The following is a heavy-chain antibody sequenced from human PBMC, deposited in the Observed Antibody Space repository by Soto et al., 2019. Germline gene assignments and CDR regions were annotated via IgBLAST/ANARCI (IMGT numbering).Heavy chain of an antibody. CDR2: IIPIFGTA. D-gene: IGHD1-26*01. J-gene: IGHJ4*02. Sequence: QVQLVQSGAEVKKPGSSVKVSCKASGGTFSSYSINWVRQAPGQGLEWMGEIIPIFGTANYAQKFQGRVTITADESTITPYMELSSLRSEDTAVYYCARDGGRHSGGIDYWGQGTLVTVSS. CDR3: ARDGGRHSGGIDY. CDR1: GGTFSSYS. V-gene: IGHV1-69*01.